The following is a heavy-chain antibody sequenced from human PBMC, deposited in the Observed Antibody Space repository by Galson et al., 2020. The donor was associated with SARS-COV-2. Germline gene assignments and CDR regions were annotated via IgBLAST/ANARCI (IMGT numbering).Heavy chain of an antibody. V-gene: IGHV1-18*01. CDR2: ISAYNGNR. CDR1: DYTFTTYG. J-gene: IGHJ6*03. D-gene: IGHD3-10*01. Sequence: SVQVSCRASDYTFTTYGIPWVRQAPGQGLEWMGWISAYNGNRNYAQKFQGRVTMTTDTSTSTAYMELRSLRSDDTAVYYCARVLQKIYGSGWFYGIFGYMDVWGKGTTVTVSS. CDR3: ARVLQKIYGSGWFYGIFGYMDV.